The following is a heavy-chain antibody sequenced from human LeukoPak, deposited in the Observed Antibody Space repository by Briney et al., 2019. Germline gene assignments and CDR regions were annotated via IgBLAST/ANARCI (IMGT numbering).Heavy chain of an antibody. Sequence: ASVKVSCKASGYTFTSYYMHWVRQAPGQGLEWMGIINPSGGSTSYAQKFQGRVTMTRGTSTSTVYMELSSLRSEDTAVYYCARDIGRWLQFHYFDYWGQGTLVTVSS. CDR1: GYTFTSYY. CDR3: ARDIGRWLQFHYFDY. V-gene: IGHV1-46*01. CDR2: INPSGGST. D-gene: IGHD5-24*01. J-gene: IGHJ4*02.